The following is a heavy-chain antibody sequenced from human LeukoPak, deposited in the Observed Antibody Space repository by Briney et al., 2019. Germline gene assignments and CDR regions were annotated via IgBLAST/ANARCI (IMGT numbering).Heavy chain of an antibody. V-gene: IGHV4-59*01. Sequence: KTSETLSLTCTVSGGSISSYYWSWIRQPPGKGLEWIGYIYYSGSTNYNPSLKSRVTISVDTSKNQFSLKLSSVTAADTAVYYCAGQHTIFGVVPTDYWGQGTLVTVSS. J-gene: IGHJ4*02. CDR2: IYYSGST. D-gene: IGHD3-3*01. CDR3: AGQHTIFGVVPTDY. CDR1: GGSISSYY.